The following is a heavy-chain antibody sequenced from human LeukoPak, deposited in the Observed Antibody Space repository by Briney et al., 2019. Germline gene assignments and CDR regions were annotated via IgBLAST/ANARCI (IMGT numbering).Heavy chain of an antibody. J-gene: IGHJ4*02. CDR2: LYYTGNT. Sequence: PSETLSLTCTVSGGSISTGSYYWGWIRQPPGKGLEWIGSLYYTGNTYYNPSLQSRVTISVDTAKNQFSLKLSSVTAADTAVYYCARHGSSWYYFDYWGQGTLVTVSS. D-gene: IGHD6-13*01. V-gene: IGHV4-39*01. CDR1: GGSISTGSYY. CDR3: ARHGSSWYYFDY.